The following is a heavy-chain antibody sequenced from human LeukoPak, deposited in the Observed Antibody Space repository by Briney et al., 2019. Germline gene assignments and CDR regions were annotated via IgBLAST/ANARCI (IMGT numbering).Heavy chain of an antibody. CDR1: GFTFSDYY. V-gene: IGHV3-11*01. CDR3: PRVADSWPGYYYYFMDV. J-gene: IGHJ6*03. CDR2: LSSSGSSI. Sequence: GGSVRLSCAASGFTFSDYYMSWIRQAPGKGLEWVSYLSSSGSSIYYADSAKGRFTISRDNAKDSLFLQMNSLRAEDSAVYYCPRVADSWPGYYYYFMDVWGKGTTVTVSS. D-gene: IGHD6-13*01.